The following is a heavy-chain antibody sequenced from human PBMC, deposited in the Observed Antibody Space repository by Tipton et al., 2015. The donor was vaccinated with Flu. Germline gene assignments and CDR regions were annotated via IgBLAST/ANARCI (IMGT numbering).Heavy chain of an antibody. V-gene: IGHV5-51*01. CDR1: GYSFTTYW. CDR3: PPAMRGDGMHY. Sequence: QSGAEVKEPGESLKIACKDLGYSFTTYWIAWVRQMPGKDLEWMGIINPYDSDSRYSPSFRGQVTISADKSISTAFLQWSSLKASDTAMLLVPPAMRGDGMHYWGQGALVTVSS. D-gene: IGHD2-2*01. CDR2: INPYDSDS. J-gene: IGHJ4*02.